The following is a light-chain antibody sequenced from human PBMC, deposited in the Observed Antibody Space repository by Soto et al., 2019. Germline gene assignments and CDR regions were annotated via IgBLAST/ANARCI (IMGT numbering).Light chain of an antibody. CDR2: AAS. V-gene: IGKV1-39*01. Sequence: DIQMTQSPSSLSASVGARVTITCRASQSISSYLHWYQQKPGKAPKLLIYAASNLQSGVPSRFSASVSGTECTLTVNSLQPEDFATYYCQKVYSTPWTCGQGTREEIK. J-gene: IGKJ1*01. CDR3: QKVYSTPWT. CDR1: QSISSY.